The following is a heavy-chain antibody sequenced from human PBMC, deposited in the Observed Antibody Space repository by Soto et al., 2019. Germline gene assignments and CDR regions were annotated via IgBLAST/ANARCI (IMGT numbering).Heavy chain of an antibody. Sequence: PSETLSLTCTVSGAPISCFYWSWIRKSAGKGLEWIGRIYATGTTDYNPSLKSRVMMSVDTSKKQFSLKLRSVTAADTAVYYCVRDGTKTLRDWFDPWGQGISVTVSS. CDR3: VRDGTKTLRDWFDP. D-gene: IGHD1-1*01. CDR1: GAPISCFY. CDR2: IYATGTT. J-gene: IGHJ5*02. V-gene: IGHV4-4*07.